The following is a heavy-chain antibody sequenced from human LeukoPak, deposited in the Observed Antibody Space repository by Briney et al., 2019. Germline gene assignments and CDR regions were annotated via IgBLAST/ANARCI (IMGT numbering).Heavy chain of an antibody. CDR1: GGSISSGFYY. V-gene: IGHV4-39*07. CDR3: ARDRGTWNDDGFDY. CDR2: INHSGST. Sequence: SETLSLTCTVSGGSISSGFYYWGWIRQPPGKGLEWIGEINHSGSTNYNPSLKSRVTMSVDTSKNQFSLKLTSVTAADTAVYYCARDRGTWNDDGFDYWGQGTLVTVSS. J-gene: IGHJ4*02. D-gene: IGHD1-1*01.